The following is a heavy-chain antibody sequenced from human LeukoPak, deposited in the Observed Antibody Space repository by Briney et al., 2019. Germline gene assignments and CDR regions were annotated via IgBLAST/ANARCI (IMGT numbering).Heavy chain of an antibody. CDR1: GDSISSSSYY. D-gene: IGHD4-23*01. Sequence: SETLSLTCTVSGDSISSSSYYWGWIRQPPGKGLEWIGSIYYSGSTYYNPSLKSRVTISVDTSKNQFSLKLSSVTAADTAVYYCARDIYGGNWPNDYWGQGTLVTVSS. J-gene: IGHJ4*02. CDR2: IYYSGST. V-gene: IGHV4-39*07. CDR3: ARDIYGGNWPNDY.